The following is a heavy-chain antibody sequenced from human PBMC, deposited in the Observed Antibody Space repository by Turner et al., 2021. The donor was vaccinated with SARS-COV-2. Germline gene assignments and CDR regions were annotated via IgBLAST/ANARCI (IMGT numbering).Heavy chain of an antibody. J-gene: IGHJ6*02. CDR3: ARVVPIGVYGSGSYYHGMDV. CDR1: GGSISSYY. V-gene: IGHV4-59*01. Sequence: SLTCTVSGGSISSYYWSWIRQPPGKGLEWIGYIYYSGSTNYNPSLKSRVTISVDTSKNQFSLKLSSVTAADTAVYYCARVVPIGVYGSGSYYHGMDVWGQGTTVTVSS. CDR2: IYYSGST. D-gene: IGHD3-10*01.